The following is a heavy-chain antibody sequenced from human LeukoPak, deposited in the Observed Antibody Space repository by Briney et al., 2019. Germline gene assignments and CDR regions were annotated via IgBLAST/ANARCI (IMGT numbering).Heavy chain of an antibody. CDR1: GHTFTGYY. D-gene: IGHD6-19*01. V-gene: IGHV1-2*02. J-gene: IGHJ4*02. Sequence: DSVTVSCKASGHTFTGYYMHWVRQAPGKGLEWMGCINPNSGGTYHAQKFQGRVSMTRDTSISTAYMELSRLRSDDTAVYYCAQSSGWDSLKYWGQGTLVTVSS. CDR3: AQSSGWDSLKY. CDR2: INPNSGGT.